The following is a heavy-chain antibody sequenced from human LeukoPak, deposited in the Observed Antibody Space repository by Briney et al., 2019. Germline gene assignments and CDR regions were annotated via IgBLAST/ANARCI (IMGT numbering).Heavy chain of an antibody. CDR2: ISGSGGST. J-gene: IGHJ5*02. CDR3: AKVKGPPRGAGAEYNWFDP. V-gene: IGHV3-23*01. CDR1: GFTFSSYA. D-gene: IGHD3-10*01. Sequence: GGSLRLSCAASGFTFSSYAMSWVRQAPGKGLEWVSAISGSGGSTYYADSVKGRFTISRDNSKNTLYLQMNSLRAEDTAVYYCAKVKGPPRGAGAEYNWFDPWGQGTLVTVSS.